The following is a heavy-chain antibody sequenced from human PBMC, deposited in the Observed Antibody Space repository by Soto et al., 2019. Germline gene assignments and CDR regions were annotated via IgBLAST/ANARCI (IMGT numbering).Heavy chain of an antibody. CDR3: AIANYGDDDY. J-gene: IGHJ4*02. CDR1: GYTFPTST. Sequence: QLQLVQSGAEAKKPGASVKVSCKASGYTFPTSTISWLRQAPGQGLGWMGWIKASSGNTNYAQKLQGRVTMTTDTSTSTAYMELRSLTTDDTAIYSCAIANYGDDDYWGQGTLVTVSS. V-gene: IGHV1-18*01. CDR2: IKASSGNT. D-gene: IGHD4-17*01.